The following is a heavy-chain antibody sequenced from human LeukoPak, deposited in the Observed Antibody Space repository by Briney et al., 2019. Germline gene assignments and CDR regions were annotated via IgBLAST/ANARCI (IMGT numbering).Heavy chain of an antibody. V-gene: IGHV3-30-3*01. CDR2: ISHSGSEK. D-gene: IGHD1-1*01. CDR1: GFTFSTFS. CDR3: AKDLANSWTIDY. Sequence: GGSLRLSCAASGFTFSTFSMYWVRQAPGKGLGWVALISHSGSEKYYADSVEGRFTISRDNSRNTLYLQMNSLSLEDTAFYYCAKDLANSWTIDYWGQGTLVTVSS. J-gene: IGHJ4*02.